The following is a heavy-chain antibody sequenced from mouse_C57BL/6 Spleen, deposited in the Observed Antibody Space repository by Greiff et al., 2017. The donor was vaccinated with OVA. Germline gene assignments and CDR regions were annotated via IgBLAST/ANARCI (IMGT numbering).Heavy chain of an antibody. Sequence: QVQLQQPGAELVKPGASVKMSCKASGYTFTSYWITWVKQRPGQGLEWIGDIYPGSGSTNYNEKFKSKATLTVDKSSSTAYMQLSSLTSEDSAVYYCARLYDAMDYWGQGTSVTVSS. J-gene: IGHJ4*01. CDR1: GYTFTSYW. V-gene: IGHV1-55*01. CDR3: ARLYDAMDY. CDR2: IYPGSGST.